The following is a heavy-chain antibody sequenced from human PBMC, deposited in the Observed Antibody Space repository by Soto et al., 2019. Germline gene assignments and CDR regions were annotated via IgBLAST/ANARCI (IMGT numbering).Heavy chain of an antibody. V-gene: IGHV3-48*03. CDR1: VFIVSTYE. CDR3: AREDLVTRMDV. J-gene: IGHJ6*02. D-gene: IGHD5-18*01. CDR2: IASRAHTI. Sequence: PGGSHRRSCAASVFIVSTYEMNWVSQPPGKGLQSVSSIASRAHTIYHADSVSGRFTISRDTAKNSLFLRMDSLRVEDTAIYYCAREDLVTRMDVWGQGTTVTVSS.